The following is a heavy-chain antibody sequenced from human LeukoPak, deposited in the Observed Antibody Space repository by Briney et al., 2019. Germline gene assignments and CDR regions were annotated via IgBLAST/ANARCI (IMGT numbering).Heavy chain of an antibody. CDR3: ARRASEDGYDY. J-gene: IGHJ4*02. CDR1: GYTFTGYY. CDR2: INPNSGGT. Sequence: ASVKVSCRASGYTFTGYYMHWVRQAPGQGLEWMGRINPNSGGTNYAQKFQGRVTMTRDTSISTAYMELSRLRSDDTAVYYCARRASEDGYDYWGQGTLVTVSS. D-gene: IGHD5-24*01. V-gene: IGHV1-2*06.